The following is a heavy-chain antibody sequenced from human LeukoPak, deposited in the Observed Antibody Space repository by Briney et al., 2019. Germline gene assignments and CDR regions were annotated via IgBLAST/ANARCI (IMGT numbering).Heavy chain of an antibody. CDR2: ISAYNGNT. Sequence: ASVKVSCKASGYTFTSYGISWVRQAPGQGLEWMGWISAYNGNTNYAQKLQGRVTMTTDTSTSTAYMELRSLRSDDTAVYYCARGGLYYYDSSGYYSPFDYWGQGTLVTVSS. V-gene: IGHV1-18*01. CDR3: ARGGLYYYDSSGYYSPFDY. CDR1: GYTFTSYG. J-gene: IGHJ4*02. D-gene: IGHD3-22*01.